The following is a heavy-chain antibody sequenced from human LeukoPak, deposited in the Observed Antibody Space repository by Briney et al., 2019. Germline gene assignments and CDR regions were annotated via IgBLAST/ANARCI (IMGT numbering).Heavy chain of an antibody. V-gene: IGHV4-38-2*02. CDR2: FCLGRDT. D-gene: IGHD1-14*01. CDR1: GDSVTNDFF. J-gene: IGHJ4*02. CDR3: ARWASISREPGGFFDH. Sequence: SETLSLTCTVSGDSVTNDFFWGWVRQPPGKELEWIGSFCLGRDTYYRPSLKSRVTISVDTSKNQFSLNLNSVTAADTAVYYCARWASISREPGGFFDHWGQGTLVTVSS.